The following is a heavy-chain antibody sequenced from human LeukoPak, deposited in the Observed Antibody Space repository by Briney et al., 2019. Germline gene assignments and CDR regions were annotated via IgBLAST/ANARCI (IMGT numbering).Heavy chain of an antibody. CDR2: IIPIFGTA. CDR3: AREGDYSKPIGY. Sequence: ASVKVSCKASGGTFSSYAISWVRQAPGQGLEWMGGIIPIFGTANYAQKFQGRVTITADESTSTAYMELSSLRSEDTAVYYCAREGDYSKPIGYWGQGTLVTVSS. CDR1: GGTFSSYA. V-gene: IGHV1-69*01. D-gene: IGHD4-11*01. J-gene: IGHJ4*02.